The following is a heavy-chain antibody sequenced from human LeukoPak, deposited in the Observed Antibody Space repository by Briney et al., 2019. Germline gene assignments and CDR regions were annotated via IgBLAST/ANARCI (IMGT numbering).Heavy chain of an antibody. Sequence: GGSLRLSCAASGFTFSSYSINWVRQAPGKGLEWVSSISSSSSYIYYADSVKGRFTISRDNAKNSLYLQMNSLRAEDTAVYYCARDQSRAADAFDIWGQGTMVTVSS. V-gene: IGHV3-21*01. CDR3: ARDQSRAADAFDI. D-gene: IGHD6-25*01. CDR2: ISSSSSYI. J-gene: IGHJ3*02. CDR1: GFTFSSYS.